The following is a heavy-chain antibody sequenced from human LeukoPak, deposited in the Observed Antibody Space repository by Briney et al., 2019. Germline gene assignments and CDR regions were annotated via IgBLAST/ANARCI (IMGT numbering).Heavy chain of an antibody. Sequence: SDTLSLTCTVSGGSINTSSYYWGWIRQPPGKGLEWIGSVYYSGSTYYNPSLKSRVTISVDTSKNQFSLRLSSVTAADTAVYYCARERKGQRRYYYYYHMDGWVKGTTDTDSS. CDR1: GGSINTSSYY. J-gene: IGHJ6*03. CDR2: VYYSGST. D-gene: IGHD6-25*01. V-gene: IGHV4-39*07. CDR3: ARERKGQRRYYYYYHMDG.